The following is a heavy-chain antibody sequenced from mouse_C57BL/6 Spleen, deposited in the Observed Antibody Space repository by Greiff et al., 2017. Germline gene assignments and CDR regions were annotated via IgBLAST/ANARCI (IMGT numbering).Heavy chain of an antibody. CDR1: GYTFTDYY. Sequence: VQLQQSGPELVKPGASVKISCKASGYTFTDYYMNWVKQSHGKSLEWIGDINPNNGGTSYNQKFKGKATLTVDKSSSTAYLELRSLTSADSAVYYCARGTYYGSSYYAMDDRGQGTSVTASS. V-gene: IGHV1-26*01. CDR3: ARGTYYGSSYYAMDD. J-gene: IGHJ4*01. D-gene: IGHD1-1*01. CDR2: INPNNGGT.